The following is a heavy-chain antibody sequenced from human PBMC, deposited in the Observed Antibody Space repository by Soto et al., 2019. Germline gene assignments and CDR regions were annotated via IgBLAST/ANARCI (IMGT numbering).Heavy chain of an antibody. Sequence: GGSLRLSCAASGFTFSTYWMSWVRQAPGKGLEWVANIKQDGSEKWYVDSVKGRFTISRDNSKNTLYLQMNSLRAEDTAVYYCASSGSGLYYYYGMDVWGQGTTVTVSS. J-gene: IGHJ6*02. CDR3: ASSGSGLYYYYGMDV. V-gene: IGHV3-7*02. CDR1: GFTFSTYW. D-gene: IGHD3-10*01. CDR2: IKQDGSEK.